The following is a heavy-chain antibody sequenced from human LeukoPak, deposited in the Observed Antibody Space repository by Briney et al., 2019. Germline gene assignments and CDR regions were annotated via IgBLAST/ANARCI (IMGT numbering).Heavy chain of an antibody. J-gene: IGHJ5*02. CDR2: ISAYNGNT. D-gene: IGHD3-9*01. V-gene: IGHV1-18*01. CDR3: ARGRYYDILTGYLSWFDP. Sequence: GASVTVSFKASGYTFTSYGISWVRQAPGQGLEWMGWISAYNGNTNYVQKLQGRVTMTTDTSTSTAYMELRSLRSDDTAVYYCARGRYYDILTGYLSWFDPWGQGTLVTVSS. CDR1: GYTFTSYG.